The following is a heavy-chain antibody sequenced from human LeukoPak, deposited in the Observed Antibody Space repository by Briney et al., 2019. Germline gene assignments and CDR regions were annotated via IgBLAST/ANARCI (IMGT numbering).Heavy chain of an antibody. Sequence: SETLSLTCTVSGGSISSDYWSWIRQPPGKGLEWVAYIYNSGSTSYNPSLKSRVTISMNTSKNQFSLKLSSVTAADTAVYYCARVGPYYDFWSGYYGRGKERYYFDYWGQGTLVTVSS. CDR1: GGSISSDY. V-gene: IGHV4-59*01. D-gene: IGHD3-3*01. J-gene: IGHJ4*02. CDR2: IYNSGST. CDR3: ARVGPYYDFWSGYYGRGKERYYFDY.